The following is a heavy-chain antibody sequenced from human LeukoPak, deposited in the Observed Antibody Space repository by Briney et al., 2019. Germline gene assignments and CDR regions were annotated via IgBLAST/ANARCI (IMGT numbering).Heavy chain of an antibody. J-gene: IGHJ4*02. D-gene: IGHD1-1*01. CDR3: ARGGINWYGFDY. CDR2: IGSDNKP. V-gene: IGHV3-23*05. Sequence: GGSLRLPCDASVYTFSAYAIPGLRQAPGKGLEWVSSIGSDNKPHYSESVKGRFAIYRENHKNTLYLQMNSWRAEDTAVFSCARGGINWYGFDYGGQGNLVTVSS. CDR1: VYTFSAYA.